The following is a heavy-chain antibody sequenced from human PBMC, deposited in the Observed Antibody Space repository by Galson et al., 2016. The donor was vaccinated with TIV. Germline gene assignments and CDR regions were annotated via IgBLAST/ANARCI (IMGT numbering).Heavy chain of an antibody. CDR2: IDWDDDK. Sequence: PALVKPTQTLTLTCTFSGFSLNTDGMCVNWFRQPPGKALEWLARIDWDDDKSYSPSLKTRLTISKDTSKNQVVLTMTNMDPVDTATYYCARISGYYDSSGHYIPRSFDYWGQGALVTVSS. CDR3: ARISGYYDSSGHYIPRSFDY. V-gene: IGHV2-70*11. D-gene: IGHD3-22*01. CDR1: GFSLNTDGMC. J-gene: IGHJ4*02.